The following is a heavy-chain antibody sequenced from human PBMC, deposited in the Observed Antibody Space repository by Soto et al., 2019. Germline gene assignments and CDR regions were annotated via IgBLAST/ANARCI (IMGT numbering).Heavy chain of an antibody. J-gene: IGHJ4*02. CDR3: ARDGIAAAGITHPHFDY. D-gene: IGHD6-13*01. V-gene: IGHV1-18*01. CDR1: GYTFTSYG. CDR2: ISAYNGNT. Sequence: ASGKVSCKASGYTFTSYGISWVRQAPGQGLEWMGWISAYNGNTNYAQKLQGRVTMTTDTSTSTAYMELRSLRSDDTAVYYCARDGIAAAGITHPHFDYWGQGTLVTVSS.